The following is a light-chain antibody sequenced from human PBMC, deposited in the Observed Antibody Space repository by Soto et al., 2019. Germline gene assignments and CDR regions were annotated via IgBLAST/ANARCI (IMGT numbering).Light chain of an antibody. V-gene: IGKV3-20*01. CDR2: GAS. CDR3: QQYGYSLFT. J-gene: IGKJ3*01. CDR1: QSVSSSY. Sequence: EIVLTQSPGTLSLSPGERATLSCRASQSVSSSYLTWYQQKPGQAPRLLIYGASGRATGIPDRFSGSGSGTHFTLPISRLEPEDFAVYYCQQYGYSLFTFGPGTKVDIK.